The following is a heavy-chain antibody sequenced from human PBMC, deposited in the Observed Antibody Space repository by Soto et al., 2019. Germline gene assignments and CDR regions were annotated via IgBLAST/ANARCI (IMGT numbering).Heavy chain of an antibody. D-gene: IGHD2-2*01. Sequence: PSETLSLTCTVSGGSISSSSYYWGWIRQPPGKGLEWIGSIYYSGSTYYNPSLKSRVTISVDTSKNQFSLKLSSVTAADTAVYYCARGFRSGYCSSTSCYGRAFDIWGQGTMVTVSS. CDR1: GGSISSSSYY. J-gene: IGHJ3*02. CDR3: ARGFRSGYCSSTSCYGRAFDI. CDR2: IYYSGST. V-gene: IGHV4-39*01.